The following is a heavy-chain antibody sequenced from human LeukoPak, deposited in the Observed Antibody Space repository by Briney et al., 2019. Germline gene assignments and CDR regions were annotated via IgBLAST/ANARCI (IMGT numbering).Heavy chain of an antibody. Sequence: PSETLSLTCTVSGASISSSYYWGWIRQPPGKGLDWIGSIYYSGTTFYNPSLKSRVTISVDTSKNQFSLKLSSQTAADTAVYYCARTLYGSGIPYYFDYWGQGTLVTVSS. CDR1: GASISSSYY. D-gene: IGHD3-10*01. CDR2: IYYSGTT. J-gene: IGHJ4*02. CDR3: ARTLYGSGIPYYFDY. V-gene: IGHV4-39*07.